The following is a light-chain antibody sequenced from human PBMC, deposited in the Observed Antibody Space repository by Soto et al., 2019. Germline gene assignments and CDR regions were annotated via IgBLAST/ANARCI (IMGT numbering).Light chain of an antibody. V-gene: IGKV3-20*01. Sequence: NVLTQSPGTLSVSPGEGVTLSCRASQNVGSDYLAWYQLKPGQAPRLLIFGASIRATGIPDRFIGSGSGTDFSLTVSRLEPEDFAVYYCQQYDTSPITFGGGTQVEIK. CDR3: QQYDTSPIT. CDR1: QNVGSDY. CDR2: GAS. J-gene: IGKJ4*01.